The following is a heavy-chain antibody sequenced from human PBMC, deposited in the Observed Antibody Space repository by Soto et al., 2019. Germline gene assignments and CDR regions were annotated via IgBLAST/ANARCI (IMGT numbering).Heavy chain of an antibody. CDR1: GFTFSSYA. CDR3: ARDYYKYYDSSGYYRSPAD. CDR2: ISYDGSDK. Sequence: PGGSLRLSCAASGFTFSSYAMHWVRQAPGKGLEWVALISYDGSDKDYADSVKGRFTISRDNSRNTLFLQMNSLRAEDTAVYYCARDYYKYYDSSGYYRSPADRGQGTLVTVSS. V-gene: IGHV3-30-3*01. J-gene: IGHJ4*02. D-gene: IGHD3-22*01.